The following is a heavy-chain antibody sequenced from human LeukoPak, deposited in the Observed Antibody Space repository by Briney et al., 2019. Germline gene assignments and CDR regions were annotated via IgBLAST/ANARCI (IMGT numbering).Heavy chain of an antibody. J-gene: IGHJ3*02. V-gene: IGHV4-34*01. CDR3: ARGVVEMATMDDAFDI. D-gene: IGHD5-24*01. CDR2: IYHSGST. Sequence: PSETLSLTCAVYGGSFSGYYWSWIRQPPGKGLEWIGEIYHSGSTNYNPSLKSRVTISVDTSKNQFSLKLSSVTAADTAVYYCARGVVEMATMDDAFDIWGQGTMVTVSS. CDR1: GGSFSGYY.